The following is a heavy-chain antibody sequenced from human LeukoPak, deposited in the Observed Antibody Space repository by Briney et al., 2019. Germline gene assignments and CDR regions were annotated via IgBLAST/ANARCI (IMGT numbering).Heavy chain of an antibody. J-gene: IGHJ4*02. CDR3: AKDSTGCSSTSCRTGGYYFDY. CDR1: GFTFSDYY. CDR2: ISSSGNTI. V-gene: IGHV3-11*04. Sequence: GGSLRLSCAASGFTFSDYYMSWIRQAPGKGLEWVSYISSSGNTIFYADSVKGRFTISRDNAKNSLFLQMNGLRAEDTAVYYCAKDSTGCSSTSCRTGGYYFDYWGQGTLVTASS. D-gene: IGHD2-2*01.